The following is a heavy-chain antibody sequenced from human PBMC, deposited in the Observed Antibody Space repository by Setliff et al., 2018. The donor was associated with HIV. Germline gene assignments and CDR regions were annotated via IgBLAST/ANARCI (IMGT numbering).Heavy chain of an antibody. Sequence: ASVKVSCKASGNTFTNYAMNWVRQAPGQGLEWMGWINTNTGNPMYAQGFTGRFVFSLDTSVSTAYLQISSLKAEDTAVYYCARDLLGDPEAFDIWGQGTQVTVS. CDR2: INTNTGNP. J-gene: IGHJ3*02. CDR3: ARDLLGDPEAFDI. CDR1: GNTFTNYA. V-gene: IGHV7-4-1*02. D-gene: IGHD3-16*01.